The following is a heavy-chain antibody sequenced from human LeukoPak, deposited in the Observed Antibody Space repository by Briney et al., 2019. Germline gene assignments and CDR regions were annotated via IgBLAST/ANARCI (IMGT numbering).Heavy chain of an antibody. D-gene: IGHD4-17*01. V-gene: IGHV4-4*02. Sequence: SETLSLTCAVSGGSISSSNWWSWVHQPPGKGLEWIGEIYHSGSTNYNPSLKSRVTISVDKAKNQFSLKLSSVTAAGTAVYYCARGTVGDYLIDYWGQGTLVTVSS. CDR1: GGSISSSNW. J-gene: IGHJ4*02. CDR3: ARGTVGDYLIDY. CDR2: IYHSGST.